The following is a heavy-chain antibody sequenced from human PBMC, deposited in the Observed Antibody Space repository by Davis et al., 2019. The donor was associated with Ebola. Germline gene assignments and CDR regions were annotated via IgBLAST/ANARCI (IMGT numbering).Heavy chain of an antibody. J-gene: IGHJ3*02. CDR2: ISGSGGST. CDR3: AKGPSTIVGADAFDI. Sequence: GESLKISCAASGFTFSSYAMSWVRQGPGKGLEWVSAISGSGGSTYYADSVKGRFTISRDNSKNTLYLQMNSLRAEDTAVYYCAKGPSTIVGADAFDIWGQGTMVTVSS. D-gene: IGHD1-26*01. CDR1: GFTFSSYA. V-gene: IGHV3-23*01.